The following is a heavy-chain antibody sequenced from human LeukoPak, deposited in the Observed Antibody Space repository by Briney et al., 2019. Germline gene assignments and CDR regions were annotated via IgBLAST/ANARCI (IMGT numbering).Heavy chain of an antibody. V-gene: IGHV1-69*05. D-gene: IGHD5-18*01. CDR1: GGTFSSYA. Sequence: SVKVSCKASGGTFSSYASSWVRQAPGQGLKLMGGIIPIFGTTNYAQKFQGRVTVATDKSTGTAYMELSGLRSEDTAVYYCARGEGYSYGPVKYWGQGTLVTVSS. CDR3: ARGEGYSYGPVKY. J-gene: IGHJ4*02. CDR2: IIPIFGTT.